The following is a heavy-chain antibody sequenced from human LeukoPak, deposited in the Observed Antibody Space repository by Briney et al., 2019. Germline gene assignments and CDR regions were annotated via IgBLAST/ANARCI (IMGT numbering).Heavy chain of an antibody. D-gene: IGHD6-13*01. CDR2: ITTFNDKT. V-gene: IGHV1-18*01. J-gene: IGHJ4*02. CDR3: ARSGSSSWSSLFDY. CDR1: GYIFTSYG. Sequence: ASVKVSCKASGYIFTSYGITWVRQAPGQGREWMGRITTFNDKTVLAEKFRGRVTMTTDTTTAYMTLRRLRSDETAVYYCARSGSSSWSSLFDYWGQGSLVIVSS.